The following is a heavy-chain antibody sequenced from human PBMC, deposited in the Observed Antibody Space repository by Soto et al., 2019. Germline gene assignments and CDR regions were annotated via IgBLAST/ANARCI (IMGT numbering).Heavy chain of an antibody. J-gene: IGHJ3*02. CDR2: IYSGGST. D-gene: IGHD5-18*01. Sequence: GGSLRLSCAASGFTFSDYYMSWIRQAPGKGLEWVSVIYSGGSTYYADSVKGRFTISRHNSKNTLYLQMNSLRAEDTAVYYCASHVDTAMVNAFDIWGQGTMVTVSS. V-gene: IGHV3-53*04. CDR3: ASHVDTAMVNAFDI. CDR1: GFTFSDYY.